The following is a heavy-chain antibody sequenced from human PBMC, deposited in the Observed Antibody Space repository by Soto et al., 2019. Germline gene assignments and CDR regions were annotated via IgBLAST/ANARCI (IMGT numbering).Heavy chain of an antibody. V-gene: IGHV3-30*04. CDR2: ISYDGRAQ. Sequence: QVQLVESGGGVVQPGRSLRLSCAASGFSFSNYALHWVRQAPGKGLEWVALISYDGRAQFYADSVKGRFTISRDNSKNTLFLQMNSLRTEDTAVYYCTRADIVVVVSRYYGMDVCGQGTTVTVSS. D-gene: IGHD3-22*01. CDR3: TRADIVVVVSRYYGMDV. CDR1: GFSFSNYA. J-gene: IGHJ6*02.